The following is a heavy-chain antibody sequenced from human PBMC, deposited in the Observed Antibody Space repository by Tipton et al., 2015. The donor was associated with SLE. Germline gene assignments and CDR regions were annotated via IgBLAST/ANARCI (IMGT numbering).Heavy chain of an antibody. CDR1: GDSISSSY. V-gene: IGHV4-34*01. D-gene: IGHD2-15*01. CDR2: ITHFRTT. J-gene: IGHJ6*03. Sequence: TLSLTCTVSGDSISSSYWSWLRRPPGKGLEWIGEITHFRTTNYNPSLNSVATISLDTSRNQFSLNLRSVTAADTAMYYCARGVAGYSFFSYMDVWGKGTTVTIS. CDR3: ARGVAGYSFFSYMDV.